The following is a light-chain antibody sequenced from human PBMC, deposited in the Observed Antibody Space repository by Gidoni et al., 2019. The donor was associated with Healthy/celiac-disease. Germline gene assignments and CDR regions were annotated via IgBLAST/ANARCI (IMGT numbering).Light chain of an antibody. CDR3: QQYYSTPRT. CDR2: WAS. CDR1: QSVLYSSNNKNY. Sequence: DIVMNQSPDSLAVSLGERATINCKSSQSVLYSSNNKNYLVWYQQKPRQPPKLLIYWASTRESGVPDRFSRSGSGTDFTLTISSLQAEDVAVYYCQQYYSTPRTFGQGTKVEIK. J-gene: IGKJ1*01. V-gene: IGKV4-1*01.